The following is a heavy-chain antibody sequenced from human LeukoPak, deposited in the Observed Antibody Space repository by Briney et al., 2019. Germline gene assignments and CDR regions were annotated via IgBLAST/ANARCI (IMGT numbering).Heavy chain of an antibody. CDR2: INPNSGGT. CDR1: GCTFTGYY. V-gene: IGHV1-2*02. J-gene: IGHJ5*02. CDR3: ARCGVFGLTNNWFDP. D-gene: IGHD3-9*01. Sequence: ASVKVSCKASGCTFTGYYMHWVRQAPGQGLEWMGWINPNSGGTNYAQKFQGRVTMTRDTSISTAYMELSRLRSDDTAVYYCARCGVFGLTNNWFDPWGQGTLVTVSS.